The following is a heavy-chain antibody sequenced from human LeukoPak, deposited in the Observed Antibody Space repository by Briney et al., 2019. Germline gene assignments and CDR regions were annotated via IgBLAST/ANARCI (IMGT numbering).Heavy chain of an antibody. V-gene: IGHV3-7*01. CDR3: ATSDDSSGSD. J-gene: IGHJ4*02. D-gene: IGHD3-22*01. Sequence: QPGGSLSLSCAASGFTFSGYWMSWVRQARGKGLEWVANINLDGSVIHYVDSAKGRFTISRDNAKNSLYLQMNYLRAEDTAFYYCATSDDSSGSDWGQGTLVTVSS. CDR2: INLDGSVI. CDR1: GFTFSGYW.